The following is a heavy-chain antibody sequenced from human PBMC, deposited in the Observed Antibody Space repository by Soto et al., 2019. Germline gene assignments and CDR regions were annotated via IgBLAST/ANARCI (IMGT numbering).Heavy chain of an antibody. Sequence: PGWSLRLSCAASGFTFSSYAMSWVRQAPGKGLEWVSAISGSGGSTYYADSVKGRFTISGDNSKNTLYLQMNSLRAEDTAVYYCAKDGATTIFYYYYGMDVWGQGTTVTVSS. CDR1: GFTFSSYA. CDR3: AKDGATTIFYYYYGMDV. J-gene: IGHJ6*02. D-gene: IGHD3-9*01. CDR2: ISGSGGST. V-gene: IGHV3-23*01.